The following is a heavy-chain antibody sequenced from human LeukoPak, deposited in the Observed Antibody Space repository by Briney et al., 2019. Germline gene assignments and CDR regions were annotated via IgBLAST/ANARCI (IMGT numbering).Heavy chain of an antibody. CDR3: ASTSGYDFNY. V-gene: IGHV1-69*04. CDR2: IIPILGIA. D-gene: IGHD5-12*01. CDR1: GGTFSSYA. Sequence: GASVTVSCKASGGTFSSYAISWVRQAPGQGLEWMGRIIPILGIANYAQKFQGRVTITADKSTSTAYMELSSLRSEDTAVYYCASTSGYDFNYWGQGTLVTVSS. J-gene: IGHJ4*02.